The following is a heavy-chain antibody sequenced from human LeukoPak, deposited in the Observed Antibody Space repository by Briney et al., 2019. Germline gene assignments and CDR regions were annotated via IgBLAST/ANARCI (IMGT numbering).Heavy chain of an antibody. CDR1: GYTFTSYG. D-gene: IGHD2-21*02. CDR3: ARAYCGGDCYSVWYFDY. CDR2: ISAYNGNT. V-gene: IGHV1-18*01. J-gene: IGHJ4*02. Sequence: ASVKVSCKASGYTFTSYGISWVRQAPGQGLEWMGWISAYNGNTNYAQKLQGRVTMTTDTSTSTAYMELRSLRSDDTAVYYCARAYCGGDCYSVWYFDYWSQGTLVTVSS.